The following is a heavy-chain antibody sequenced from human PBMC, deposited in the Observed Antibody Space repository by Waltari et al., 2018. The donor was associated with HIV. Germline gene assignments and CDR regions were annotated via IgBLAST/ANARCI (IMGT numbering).Heavy chain of an antibody. Sequence: QVQLVESGVGLVKPGGSLRLSCAAPGFTFSESSMSWIRQAPGKGLEWVSYISNSGSTIYYAGSAKGRFTISRDNAKNTLYLQMNSLRAEDTAVYYCARVGTGGRAFDIWGQGTMVTVSS. CDR1: GFTFSESS. CDR3: ARVGTGGRAFDI. J-gene: IGHJ3*02. CDR2: ISNSGSTI. V-gene: IGHV3-11*01. D-gene: IGHD2-8*02.